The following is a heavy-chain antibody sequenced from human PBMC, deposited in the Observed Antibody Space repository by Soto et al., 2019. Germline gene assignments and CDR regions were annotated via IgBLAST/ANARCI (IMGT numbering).Heavy chain of an antibody. CDR2: IYYSGST. CDR3: ASLGYCSSTSCYEFDY. J-gene: IGHJ4*02. D-gene: IGHD2-2*01. CDR1: GGSISSYY. V-gene: IGHV4-59*08. Sequence: PSETLSLTCTVSGGSISSYYWSWIRQPPGKGLEWIGYIYYSGSTNYNPSLKSRVTISVDTSKNQFSLKLSSVTAADTAVYYCASLGYCSSTSCYEFDYRGQGTLVTVSS.